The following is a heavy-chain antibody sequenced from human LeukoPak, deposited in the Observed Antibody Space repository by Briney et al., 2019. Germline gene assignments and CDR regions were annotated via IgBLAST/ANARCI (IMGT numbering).Heavy chain of an antibody. Sequence: SETLSLTCAVYGGSFSGYYWSWIRQPPGKRLEWIGKINHSGSTNYNPSLKSRVTISIDTSKNQFYLKLSSVTAADTAVYYCARGYAFDIWGQGTMVTVSS. J-gene: IGHJ3*02. V-gene: IGHV4-34*01. CDR3: ARGYAFDI. CDR1: GGSFSGYY. CDR2: INHSGST.